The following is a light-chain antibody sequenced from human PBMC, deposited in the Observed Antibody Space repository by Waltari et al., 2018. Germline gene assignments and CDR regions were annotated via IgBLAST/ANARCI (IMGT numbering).Light chain of an antibody. CDR1: QCFSTW. J-gene: IGKJ1*01. V-gene: IGKV1-5*03. Sequence: DIQMTQSPSTLSASVGDRVTITCRASQCFSTWLAWYQQKPGKPPRLLIYKASTLDSGVPSRFSGSGSGSEFTLTITSLQPDDFATYFCQQYNNYPWTFGQGTKVEIK. CDR2: KAS. CDR3: QQYNNYPWT.